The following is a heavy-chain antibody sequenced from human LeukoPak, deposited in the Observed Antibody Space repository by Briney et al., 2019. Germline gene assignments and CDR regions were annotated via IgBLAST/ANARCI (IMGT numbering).Heavy chain of an antibody. CDR3: ARGLSGSYQIDY. J-gene: IGHJ4*02. CDR2: IYDSEST. V-gene: IGHV4-59*01. CDR1: GGSISSYY. Sequence: SETLSLTCTVSGGSISSYYWNWIRQPPGKGLEWIGYIYDSESTNYNPSLKSRVTISVDTSKNQFSLKLSSVTAADTAVYYCARGLSGSYQIDYWGQGTLVTVSS. D-gene: IGHD1-26*01.